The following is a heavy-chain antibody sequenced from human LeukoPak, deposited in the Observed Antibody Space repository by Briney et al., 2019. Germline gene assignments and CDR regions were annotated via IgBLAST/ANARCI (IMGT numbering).Heavy chain of an antibody. CDR3: ARGNHYYGSGSAFFDY. J-gene: IGHJ4*02. CDR1: GYTFTSYD. D-gene: IGHD3-10*01. V-gene: IGHV1-8*01. Sequence: ASVKVSCKAPGYTFTSYDINWVRQATGQGLEWMEWMNPNSGNTGYAQKFQGRVTMTRNTSISTAYMELSSLGSEDTAVYYCARGNHYYGSGSAFFDYWGQGTLVTVSS. CDR2: MNPNSGNT.